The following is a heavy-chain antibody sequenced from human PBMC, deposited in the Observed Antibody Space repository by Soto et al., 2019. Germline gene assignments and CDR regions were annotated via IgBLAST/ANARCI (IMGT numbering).Heavy chain of an antibody. D-gene: IGHD6-13*01. CDR2: ISSSGSTI. V-gene: IGHV3-48*03. CDR3: ARNARWAAAGTNGINWFDP. Sequence: GSLRLSCAASGFTFSSYEMNWVRQAPGKGLEWVSYISSSGSTIYYADSVKGRFTISRDNAKNSLYLQMNSLRAEDTAVYYCARNARWAAAGTNGINWFDPWGQGTLVTVSS. J-gene: IGHJ5*02. CDR1: GFTFSSYE.